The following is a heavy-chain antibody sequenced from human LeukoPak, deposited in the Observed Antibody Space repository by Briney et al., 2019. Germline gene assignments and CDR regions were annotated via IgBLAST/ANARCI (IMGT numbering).Heavy chain of an antibody. CDR3: ATKTAIEVAAAAISY. Sequence: SETLSLTCTVSGGSISSSSYYWGWTRQPPGKGLEWIGSIYYSGSTYYNPSLKSRVTISVDTSKNQFSLKLSSVTAADTAVYYCATKTAIEVAAAAISYWGQGTLVTVSS. V-gene: IGHV4-39*01. J-gene: IGHJ4*02. D-gene: IGHD6-13*01. CDR1: GGSISSSSYY. CDR2: IYYSGST.